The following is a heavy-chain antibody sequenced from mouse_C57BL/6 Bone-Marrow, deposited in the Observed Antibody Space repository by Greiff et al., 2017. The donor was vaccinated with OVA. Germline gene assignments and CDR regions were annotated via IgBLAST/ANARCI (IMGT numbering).Heavy chain of an antibody. V-gene: IGHV6-6*01. CDR2: IRNKANNHAT. J-gene: IGHJ4*01. Sequence: EVQLVESGGGLVQPGGSMKLSCAASGFTFSDAWMDWVRQSPEKGLEWVAEIRNKANNHATYYAESVKGRFTISRDDSKSSVYLQMNSLRAEDTGIYYCTYYEGFYAMDYWGQGTSVTVSS. CDR3: TYYEGFYAMDY. D-gene: IGHD1-1*01. CDR1: GFTFSDAW.